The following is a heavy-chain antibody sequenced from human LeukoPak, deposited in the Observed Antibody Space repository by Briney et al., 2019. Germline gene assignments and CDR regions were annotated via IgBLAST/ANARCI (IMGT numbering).Heavy chain of an antibody. CDR2: IYYSGST. CDR3: ARAPITMVRGPPDY. Sequence: PSETLSLTCTVSGGSISSGGYYWSWIRQHPGKGLEWIGYIYYSGSTYYNPSLKSRVTISVDTSKNQFSLKLSSVTAADTAVYHCARAPITMVRGPPDYWGQGTLVTVSS. D-gene: IGHD3-10*01. V-gene: IGHV4-31*03. J-gene: IGHJ4*02. CDR1: GGSISSGGYY.